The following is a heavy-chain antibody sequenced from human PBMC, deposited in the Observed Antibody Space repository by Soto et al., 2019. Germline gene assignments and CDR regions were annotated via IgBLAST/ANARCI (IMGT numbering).Heavy chain of an antibody. CDR3: ARRAVTTYHFFDY. D-gene: IGHD4-17*01. J-gene: IGHJ4*02. CDR2: IHRASTYI. CDR1: GFTFSSFD. Sequence: EVQLVESGGGLVKPGGSLRLSCATSGFTFSSFDMDWVRQAPGKGLEWVSSIHRASTYIYYADSVRGRFTISRDNAKSSLYLQMNSLTVEDTAVYYCARRAVTTYHFFDYWRQGALVTVSS. V-gene: IGHV3-21*06.